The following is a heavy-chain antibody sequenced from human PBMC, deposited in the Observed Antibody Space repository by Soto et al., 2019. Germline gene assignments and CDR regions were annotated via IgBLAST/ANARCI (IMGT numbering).Heavy chain of an antibody. D-gene: IGHD3-10*01. J-gene: IGHJ4*02. Sequence: ASVKVSCKASGYTFTSYGISWVRQAPGQGLEWMGIINPSGGSTIYAQKFQGRVTMTRDTSTSTVFMELSSLRSGDTAVYYCARRGYGSSRWYFDNWGQGTLVTVSS. CDR2: INPSGGST. CDR3: ARRGYGSSRWYFDN. CDR1: GYTFTSYG. V-gene: IGHV1-46*03.